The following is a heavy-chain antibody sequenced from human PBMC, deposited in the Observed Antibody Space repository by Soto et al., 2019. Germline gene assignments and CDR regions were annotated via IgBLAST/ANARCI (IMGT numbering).Heavy chain of an antibody. CDR3: ARAGQGGRQQLVPFDY. CDR2: IIPIFGTA. D-gene: IGHD6-13*01. Sequence: QVQLVQSGAEVKKPGSSVKVSCKASGGTFSSYAISWVRQTPGQGLEWMGGIIPIFGTANYAQKFQGRVTITADKSTSTAYMELSSLRSEDTAVYYCARAGQGGRQQLVPFDYWGQGTLVTVSS. CDR1: GGTFSSYA. V-gene: IGHV1-69*06. J-gene: IGHJ4*02.